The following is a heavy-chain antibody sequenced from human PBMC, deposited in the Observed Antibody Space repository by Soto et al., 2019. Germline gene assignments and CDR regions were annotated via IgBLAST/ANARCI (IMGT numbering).Heavy chain of an antibody. V-gene: IGHV1-18*01. CDR3: ARDLGAEKVLEWLFGHYYYYGMDV. J-gene: IGHJ6*02. CDR1: GYTFTSYG. CDR2: ISAYNGNT. Sequence: ASVKVSCKASGYTFTSYGISWVRQAPGQGLEWMGWISAYNGNTNYAQKLQGRVTMTTDTSTSTAYMELRSLRSDDTAVYYCARDLGAEKVLEWLFGHYYYYGMDVWGQGTTVTVSS. D-gene: IGHD3-3*01.